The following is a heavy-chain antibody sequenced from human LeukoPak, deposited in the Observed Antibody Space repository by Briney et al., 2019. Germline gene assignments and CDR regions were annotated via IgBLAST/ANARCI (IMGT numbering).Heavy chain of an antibody. J-gene: IGHJ6*03. Sequence: GGSLRLSCTASGFTFGDYAMSWFRQAPGKGLEWVGFIRSKAYGGTTEYAASVKGRFTISRGDSKSIAYLQMNSLKTEDTAVYYCTRDRYAVANNEYYYYYYYMDVWGKGTTVTVSS. D-gene: IGHD6-19*01. CDR2: IRSKAYGGTT. CDR1: GFTFGDYA. V-gene: IGHV3-49*03. CDR3: TRDRYAVANNEYYYYYYYMDV.